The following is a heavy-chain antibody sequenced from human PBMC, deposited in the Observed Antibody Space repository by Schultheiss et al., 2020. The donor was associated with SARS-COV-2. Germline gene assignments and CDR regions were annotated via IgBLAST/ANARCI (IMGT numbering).Heavy chain of an antibody. J-gene: IGHJ4*02. Sequence: GSLKISCKGSGYSFSTYWIGWVRQMPGRGLEWMGIIYPHDSDTRYSPSFQGQVTISADKSISTAYLQWSSLKASDTAMYYCARREDGSSIDYWGQGTLVTVSS. CDR1: GYSFSTYW. D-gene: IGHD6-13*01. CDR2: IYPHDSDT. CDR3: ARREDGSSIDY. V-gene: IGHV5-51*01.